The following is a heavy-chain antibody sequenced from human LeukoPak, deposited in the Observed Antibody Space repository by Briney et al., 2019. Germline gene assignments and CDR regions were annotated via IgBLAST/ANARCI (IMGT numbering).Heavy chain of an antibody. CDR2: IKQDGSEK. J-gene: IGHJ4*02. CDR1: GFTFSSYA. D-gene: IGHD3-10*01. V-gene: IGHV3-7*01. CDR3: AKDWDDYYGSGSYFDY. Sequence: GGSLRLSCAASGFTFSSYAMSWVRQAPGKGLEWVANIKQDGSEKYYADSVKGRFVISRDNSKNTLYLQLNSLRAEDTAVYYCAKDWDDYYGSGSYFDYWGQGTLVTVSS.